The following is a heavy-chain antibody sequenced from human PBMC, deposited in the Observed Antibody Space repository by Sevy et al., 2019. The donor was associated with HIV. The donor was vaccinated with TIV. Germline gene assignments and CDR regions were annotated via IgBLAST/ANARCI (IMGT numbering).Heavy chain of an antibody. V-gene: IGHV3-30*04. CDR1: GFSFSRSP. J-gene: IGHJ4*02. CDR3: ARDGLPAPAKFDY. D-gene: IGHD6-13*01. CDR2: MSYNGNKK. Sequence: GGSLRLSCAASGFSFSRSPMHWVRQAPGKGLEWVAVMSYNGNKKYNGDSVKGRFTISRDDFKNTLYLQMNSLRTEDTAVYFCARDGLPAPAKFDYWGQGTQVTVSS.